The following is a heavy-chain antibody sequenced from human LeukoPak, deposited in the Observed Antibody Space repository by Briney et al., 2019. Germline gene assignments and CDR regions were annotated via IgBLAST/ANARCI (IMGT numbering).Heavy chain of an antibody. CDR1: GGSISSGGYY. CDR2: IYYSGST. D-gene: IGHD5-12*01. CDR3: ARAIVAWFDP. Sequence: SEALSLTCTVSGGSISSGGYYWSWIRQHPGKGLEWIGYIYYSGSTYYNPSLKSRVTISVDTSKNQFSLKLSSVTAADTAVYYCARAIVAWFDPWGQGTLVTVSS. J-gene: IGHJ5*02. V-gene: IGHV4-31*03.